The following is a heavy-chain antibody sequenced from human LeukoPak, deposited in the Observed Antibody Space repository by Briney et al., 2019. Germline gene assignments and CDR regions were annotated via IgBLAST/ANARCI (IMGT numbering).Heavy chain of an antibody. V-gene: IGHV3-30*04. Sequence: GGSLRLSCAASGFTFSSYAMHWVRQAPGKGLEWVAVISYDGSNKYYADSVKGRFTISRDNSKNTLYLQMNSLRAEDTAVYYCAKVRSRIAAAGTSVYYFDYWGQGTLVTVSS. J-gene: IGHJ4*02. D-gene: IGHD6-13*01. CDR1: GFTFSSYA. CDR3: AKVRSRIAAAGTSVYYFDY. CDR2: ISYDGSNK.